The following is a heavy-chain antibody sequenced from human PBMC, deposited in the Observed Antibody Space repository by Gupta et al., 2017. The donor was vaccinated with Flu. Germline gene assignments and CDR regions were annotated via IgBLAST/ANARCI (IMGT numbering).Heavy chain of an antibody. J-gene: IGHJ4*02. V-gene: IGHV4-59*01. CDR1: GGSISSYY. D-gene: IGHD4-17*01. Sequence: GPGLVKPSETLSLTCTVSGGSISSYYWSWIRQPPGKGLEWIGYIYYSGSTNYNPSLKSRVTISVDTSKNQFSLKLSSVTAADTAVYYCARLSYGDYEGGYWGQGTLVTVSS. CDR3: ARLSYGDYEGGY. CDR2: IYYSGST.